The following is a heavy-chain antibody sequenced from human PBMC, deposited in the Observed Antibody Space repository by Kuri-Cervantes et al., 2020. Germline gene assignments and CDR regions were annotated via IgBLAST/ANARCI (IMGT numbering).Heavy chain of an antibody. J-gene: IGHJ4*02. Sequence: GESLKISCAASGFIFTSYWMNWVRQAPGKGLEWVANIKHDGSEKYYVDSVKGRFTISRDNAKNSLYLQMNSLRAEDTAVYYCAKDHPSSGCFDYWGQGTLVTVSS. D-gene: IGHD6-19*01. CDR3: AKDHPSSGCFDY. CDR1: GFIFTSYW. CDR2: IKHDGSEK. V-gene: IGHV3-7*01.